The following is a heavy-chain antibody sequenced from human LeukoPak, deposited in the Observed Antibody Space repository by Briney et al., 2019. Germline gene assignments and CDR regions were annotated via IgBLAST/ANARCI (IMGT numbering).Heavy chain of an antibody. CDR1: GFTFSSYA. Sequence: PGGSLRLSCAASGFTFSSYAMNWVRQAPGKGLEWVSSISGSGDRTYYADSVNGRFTISRDNSKNTLYLQMNSLRAEDTAIYYCAKDNRRHYTSGPNPDSLHWGQGALVTVSS. CDR2: ISGSGDRT. J-gene: IGHJ4*02. V-gene: IGHV3-23*01. D-gene: IGHD6-19*01. CDR3: AKDNRRHYTSGPNPDSLH.